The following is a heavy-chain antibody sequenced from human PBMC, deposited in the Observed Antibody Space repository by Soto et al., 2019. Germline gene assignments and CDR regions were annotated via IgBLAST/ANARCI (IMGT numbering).Heavy chain of an antibody. CDR2: ITPFNGNT. D-gene: IGHD4-4*01. Sequence: ASVKVSCKTSGYNFISYGLSWVRQAPGQGLEWMGWITPFNGNTNYPQRFRGKITMTTDTATNTGYLEVRNLKSDDTAVYYCVREYSSFPDIWGQGTLVTVSS. CDR1: GYNFISYG. V-gene: IGHV1-18*04. J-gene: IGHJ4*02. CDR3: VREYSSFPDI.